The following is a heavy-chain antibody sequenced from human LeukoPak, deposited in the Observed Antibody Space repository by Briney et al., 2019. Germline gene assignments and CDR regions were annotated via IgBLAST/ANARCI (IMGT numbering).Heavy chain of an antibody. D-gene: IGHD3-10*01. Sequence: GGSLRLSCGASGFTFSSYGMEWVRHAPGEGGEWVAFIRYDGRDKYYAASVKCRFTISRDNSKNTLSLQMNSLRAEDTAVYYCAKKVIRSGSSQYYFDYWGQGTLVTVSS. CDR3: AKKVIRSGSSQYYFDY. V-gene: IGHV3-30*02. CDR1: GFTFSSYG. CDR2: IRYDGRDK. J-gene: IGHJ4*02.